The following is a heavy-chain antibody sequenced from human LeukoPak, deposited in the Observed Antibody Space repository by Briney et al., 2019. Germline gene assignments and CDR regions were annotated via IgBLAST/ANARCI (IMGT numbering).Heavy chain of an antibody. CDR2: ISYDGSNK. J-gene: IGHJ4*02. V-gene: IGHV3-30*18. CDR1: GFTFSRYG. D-gene: IGHD3-3*01. CDR3: AKDPGFWSGYSDY. Sequence: PGGSLRLSCAASGFTFSRYGMHWVRQPPGKGREWVAVISYDGSNKYYVDSVKGRFTISRDNSKNTLYLQMNSLRPEDTAVYYCAKDPGFWSGYSDYWGQGTLVTVSS.